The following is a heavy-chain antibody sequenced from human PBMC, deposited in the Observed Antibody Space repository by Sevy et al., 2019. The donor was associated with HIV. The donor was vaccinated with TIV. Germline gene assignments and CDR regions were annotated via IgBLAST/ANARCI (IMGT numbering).Heavy chain of an antibody. CDR3: ARGSTSWYDY. J-gene: IGHJ4*02. Sequence: ASVKVSCKASGYTFTTYNIVWVRQAPGQGLEWLAWMSPYNGNKNYAQSVQGRVTMTTDTFTDTAFLELRSLEFDDTATYYCARGSTSWYDYWGQGTLVTVSS. CDR1: GYTFTTYN. V-gene: IGHV1-18*01. D-gene: IGHD2-8*01. CDR2: MSPYNGNK.